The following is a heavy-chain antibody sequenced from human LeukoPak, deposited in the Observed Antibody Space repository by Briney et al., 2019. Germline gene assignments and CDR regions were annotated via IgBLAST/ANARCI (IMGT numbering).Heavy chain of an antibody. D-gene: IGHD3-22*01. J-gene: IGHJ4*02. CDR3: SKESNYDSSGYFN. Sequence: GGPLRLSCAASGFVFSSYGIHWVRQAPGKGLEWVSFIRFDGTTQYYADSVKGRFTISRDNSKFTVHLLMTSLRPEDTAVYYCSKESNYDSSGYFNWGQGTLVTVSS. CDR1: GFVFSSYG. V-gene: IGHV3-30*02. CDR2: IRFDGTTQ.